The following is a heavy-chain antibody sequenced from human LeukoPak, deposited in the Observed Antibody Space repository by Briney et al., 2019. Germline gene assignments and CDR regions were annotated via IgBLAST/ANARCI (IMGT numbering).Heavy chain of an antibody. V-gene: IGHV3-15*01. CDR1: GFTFSNAW. D-gene: IGHD5-18*01. CDR2: IKSRGDGGTI. CDR3: TTLRLTASDS. Sequence: GGSLRLSCEAAGFTFSNAWMSWVRQAPGKGLEWVGRIKSRGDGGTIDYAEPVKGRFIISRDDSRNTLYLQMSNLKIEDTAMYYCTTLRLTASDSWGQGTRVSVSS. J-gene: IGHJ5*02.